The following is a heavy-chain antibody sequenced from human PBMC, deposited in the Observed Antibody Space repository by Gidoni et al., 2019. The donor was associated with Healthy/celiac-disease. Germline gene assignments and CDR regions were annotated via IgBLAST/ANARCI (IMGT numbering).Heavy chain of an antibody. V-gene: IGHV3-33*01. CDR3: ARDPYDFWSGYWHAFDI. CDR1: GFTFTTYA. J-gene: IGHJ3*02. D-gene: IGHD3-3*01. Sequence: QVQLVESGGGVVQPGRSLRLSCAASGFTFTTYAMHWVRQAPGKGLEWMAVIWHDASNKYYADSVKGRFTISRDNSRNTLSLQMNSLRAEDTAVYFCARDPYDFWSGYWHAFDIWGQGTMVTVSS. CDR2: IWHDASNK.